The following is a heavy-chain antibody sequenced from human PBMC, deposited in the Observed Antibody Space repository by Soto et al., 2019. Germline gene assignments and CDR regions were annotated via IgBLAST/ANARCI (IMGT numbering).Heavy chain of an antibody. V-gene: IGHV1-3*01. Sequence: ASVKVSCKASGYTFTSYAMHWVRQAPGQRLEWMGWINAGNGNTKYSQKFQGRVTITRDTSASTAYMELSSLRSEDTAVCYCARDLPDSSGYPYWGQGTLVTVSS. D-gene: IGHD3-22*01. CDR1: GYTFTSYA. CDR3: ARDLPDSSGYPY. J-gene: IGHJ4*02. CDR2: INAGNGNT.